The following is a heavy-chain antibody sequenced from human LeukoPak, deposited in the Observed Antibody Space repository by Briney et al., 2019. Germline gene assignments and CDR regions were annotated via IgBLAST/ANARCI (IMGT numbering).Heavy chain of an antibody. CDR3: AKSFRRASWYYYGSGAGFDP. CDR2: ISSTGGAT. J-gene: IGHJ5*02. V-gene: IGHV3-23*01. Sequence: PGGSLRLSCAASGITFSSYGMSWVRQAPGKGLEWVSSISSTGGATYYADSVKGRFTISRDNAKNSLYLQMNSLRAEDTALYYCAKSFRRASWYYYGSGAGFDPWGQGTLVTVSS. D-gene: IGHD3-10*01. CDR1: GITFSSYG.